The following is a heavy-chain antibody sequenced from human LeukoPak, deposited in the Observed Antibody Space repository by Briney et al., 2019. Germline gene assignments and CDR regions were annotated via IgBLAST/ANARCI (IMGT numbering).Heavy chain of an antibody. D-gene: IGHD4-17*01. V-gene: IGHV4-39*01. J-gene: IGHJ3*01. CDR3: ARPQAVRGAFYV. CDR2: VSYSGDT. Sequence: PSETLSLTCNVSGGSISSSSYYWGWIRQPPGKGLEWIGSVSYSGDTYYSPSLKSRITISIDTSKNQFSLKLTSVTAADTAVYYCARPQAVRGAFYVWGQGTVVTVSS. CDR1: GGSISSSSYY.